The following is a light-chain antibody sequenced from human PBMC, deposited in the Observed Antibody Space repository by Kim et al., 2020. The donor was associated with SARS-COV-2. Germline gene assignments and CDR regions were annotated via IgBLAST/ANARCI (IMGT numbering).Light chain of an antibody. J-gene: IGKJ3*01. CDR2: GAS. Sequence: SPGERATLSCRASQSVSSSYLAWYQQKPGQAPRLLIYGASSRATGIPDMFSGSGSGTDFTLTISRLEPEDFAVYYCQQYGSSPSTFGPGTKVDIK. V-gene: IGKV3-20*01. CDR1: QSVSSSY. CDR3: QQYGSSPST.